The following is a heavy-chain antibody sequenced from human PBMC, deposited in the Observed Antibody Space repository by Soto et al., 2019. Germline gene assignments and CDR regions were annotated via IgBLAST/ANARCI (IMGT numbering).Heavy chain of an antibody. CDR2: INPNSGGT. CDR3: ARVPITIFGVVIPTNFDY. J-gene: IGHJ4*02. D-gene: IGHD3-3*01. Sequence: ASVKVSCKASGYTFTGYYMHWVRQAPGQGLEWMGWINPNSGGTNYAQKFQGRVTMTRDTSISTAYMELSRLRSDDTAVYYCARVPITIFGVVIPTNFDYWGQGTLVTVSS. V-gene: IGHV1-2*02. CDR1: GYTFTGYY.